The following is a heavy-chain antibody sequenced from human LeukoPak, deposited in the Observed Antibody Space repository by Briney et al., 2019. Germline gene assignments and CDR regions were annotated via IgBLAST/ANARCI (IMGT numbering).Heavy chain of an antibody. J-gene: IGHJ6*03. CDR2: IYHSGSP. Sequence: KSSETLSLTCTVSGYSINSGYYWDWIRQPPGKGLEWIGSIYHSGSPYYNSSLKSRVTISVDTSKNQFSLKLSSVTAADTAVYYCAREGRYCGGGRCSYMDVWGKGTTVTVSS. CDR1: GYSINSGYY. CDR3: AREGRYCGGGRCSYMDV. V-gene: IGHV4-38-2*02. D-gene: IGHD2-15*01.